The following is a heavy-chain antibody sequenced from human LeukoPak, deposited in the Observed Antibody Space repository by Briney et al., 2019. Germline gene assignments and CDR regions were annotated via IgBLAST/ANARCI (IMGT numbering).Heavy chain of an antibody. V-gene: IGHV4-59*01. CDR2: IYYSGST. CDR1: GGSFSGYY. J-gene: IGHJ6*03. Sequence: SEILSLTCAVYGGSFSGYYWSWIRQPPGKGLEWIGYIYYSGSTNYNPSLKSRVTISVDTSKNQFSLKLSSVTAADTAVYYCARAPVDTAMVPYYYYMDVWGKGTTVTISS. D-gene: IGHD5-18*01. CDR3: ARAPVDTAMVPYYYYMDV.